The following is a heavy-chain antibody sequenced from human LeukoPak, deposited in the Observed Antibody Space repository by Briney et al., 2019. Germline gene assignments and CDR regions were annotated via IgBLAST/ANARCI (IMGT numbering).Heavy chain of an antibody. CDR2: ISAYNGNT. J-gene: IGHJ4*02. CDR1: GYTFTSYG. V-gene: IGHV1-18*01. CDR3: AREVGDYSNKGEAWLDY. D-gene: IGHD4-11*01. Sequence: ASVKVSCKASGYTFTSYGISWVRQAPGQGLEWMGWISAYNGNTNYAQKLQGRVTMTTDTSTSTAYMELRSLRSDDTAVYYCAREVGDYSNKGEAWLDYWGQGTLVTVSS.